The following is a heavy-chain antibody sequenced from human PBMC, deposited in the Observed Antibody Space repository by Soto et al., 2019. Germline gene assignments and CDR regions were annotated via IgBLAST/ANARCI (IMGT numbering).Heavy chain of an antibody. CDR3: VRDAGVVRSCGLDD. CDR1: GFTFSDYA. Sequence: EVQVLESGGGLVKPGGSLRLSCAASGFTFSDYAMGWVRQTPGKGLQWVSSISGSGQSTFYADSVKGRFTISRDNSENTLDWQMDSLSAEDTAFYYCVRDAGVVRSCGLDDWGQGPVVSVSS. J-gene: IGHJ4*02. D-gene: IGHD2-15*01. V-gene: IGHV3-23*01. CDR2: ISGSGQST.